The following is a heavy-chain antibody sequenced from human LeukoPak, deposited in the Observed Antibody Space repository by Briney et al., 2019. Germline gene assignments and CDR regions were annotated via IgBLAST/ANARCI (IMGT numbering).Heavy chain of an antibody. CDR2: ISSSSSYI. CDR3: ARYCGGDCYGRWYFDY. J-gene: IGHJ4*02. V-gene: IGHV3-21*01. D-gene: IGHD2-21*02. Sequence: GGSLRLSCAASGFTFSSYSMNWVRQAPGKGLEWVSSISSSSSYIYYADSVKGRFTISRDNAKNSLYLQMNSLRAEDTAVHYCARYCGGDCYGRWYFDYWGQGTLVTASS. CDR1: GFTFSSYS.